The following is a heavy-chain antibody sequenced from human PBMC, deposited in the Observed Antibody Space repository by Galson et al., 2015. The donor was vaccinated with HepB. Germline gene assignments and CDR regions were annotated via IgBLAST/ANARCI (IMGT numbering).Heavy chain of an antibody. V-gene: IGHV3-66*02. D-gene: IGHD6-13*01. CDR1: GFTVSSNY. CDR2: IYSGGST. CDR3: ARQQPGRYGMDV. Sequence: SLRLSCAASGFTVSSNYMSWVRQAPGKGLEWVSVIYSGGSTYYADSVKGRFTISRDNSKNTLYLQMNSLRAEDTAVYYCARQQPGRYGMDVWGQGTTVTVSS. J-gene: IGHJ6*02.